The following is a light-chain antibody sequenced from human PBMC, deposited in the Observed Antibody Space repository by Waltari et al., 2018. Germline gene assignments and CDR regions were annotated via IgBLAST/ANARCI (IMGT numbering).Light chain of an antibody. J-gene: IGKJ2*01. CDR1: QSVSNN. CDR2: DAS. V-gene: IGKV3-15*01. CDR3: QQYNNWPLYT. Sequence: EAMMTQSPATLSVSPGDRATLSCRASQSVSNNVAWFQQKPGQAPSLLIYDASTRATGARARFSGSGSGTEFTLTISSLQTEDFAVYYCQQYNNWPLYTFGQGTKLEIK.